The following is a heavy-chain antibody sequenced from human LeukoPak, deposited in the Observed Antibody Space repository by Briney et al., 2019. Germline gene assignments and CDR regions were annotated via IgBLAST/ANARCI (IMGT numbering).Heavy chain of an antibody. D-gene: IGHD3-9*01. CDR3: ARENEILTGYPFDY. V-gene: IGHV3-66*01. CDR2: IYSGGST. CDR1: GFTVSRNY. J-gene: IGHJ4*02. Sequence: GGSLRLSCAAAGFTVSRNYMNSVRQAPGKGLEWVSVIYSGGSTYYADSVKGRFTISRDDSKKTVYLQMNSLRAEDTAVYYCARENEILTGYPFDYWGQGTLVTVSS.